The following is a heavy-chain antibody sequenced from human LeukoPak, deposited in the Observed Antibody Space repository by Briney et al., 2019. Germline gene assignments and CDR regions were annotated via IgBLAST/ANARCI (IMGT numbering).Heavy chain of an antibody. CDR2: IYPGDSDT. CDR1: GHNFINYW. CDR3: ARRESSGSIDY. D-gene: IGHD6-19*01. V-gene: IGHV5-51*01. J-gene: IGHJ4*01. Sequence: GESLQISFKGAGHNFINYWIAWVRQVPGKGLEWMGIIYPGDSDTRYSPSFQGQVTMSVDKSISAAYLQWSSLKASDTAMYYCARRESSGSIDYGGHGTLVTVSS.